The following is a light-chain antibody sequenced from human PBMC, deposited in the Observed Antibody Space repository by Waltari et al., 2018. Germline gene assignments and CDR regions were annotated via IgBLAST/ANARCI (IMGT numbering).Light chain of an antibody. J-gene: IGKJ3*01. CDR3: QHGYGTPFT. CDR2: KAF. Sequence: DIQMTQSPSSLSASVGDRVTITCRASENVNNYLNWYQQKPGKAPKLLIYKAFTLQSGVPSRFSGSGSGTDYTFIISSLQSEDVATYYCQHGYGTPFTFGPGTKLDIK. V-gene: IGKV1-39*01. CDR1: ENVNNY.